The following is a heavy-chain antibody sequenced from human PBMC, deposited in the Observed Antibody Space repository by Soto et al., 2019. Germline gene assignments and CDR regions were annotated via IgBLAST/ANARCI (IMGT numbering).Heavy chain of an antibody. D-gene: IGHD3-10*01. J-gene: IGHJ6*03. V-gene: IGHV4-39*01. CDR2: IYYSGST. CDR3: ARGTDYYYYMDV. CDR1: GGSISSSSYY. Sequence: QLQLQESGPGLVKPSETLSLTCTVSGGSISSSSYYWGWIRQPPGKGLEWIGSIYYSGSTYYNPSLKSRVTISVDTSKNQFSLKLSSVTAADTAVYYCARGTDYYYYMDVWGKGTTVTVSS.